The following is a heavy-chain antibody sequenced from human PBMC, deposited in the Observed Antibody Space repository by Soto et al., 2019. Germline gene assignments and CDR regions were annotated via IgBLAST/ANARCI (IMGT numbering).Heavy chain of an antibody. CDR3: ARDLTIFGVAMNWFDP. CDR1: GGTFSSYA. Sequence: ASVKVSCKTSGGTFSSYAISWVRQAPGQGLEWMGWIITNNGNTNYAQKFQGRVTMTTDTSTSTAYMELRSLRSDDTSVYYCARDLTIFGVAMNWFDPWGQGTLVTV. J-gene: IGHJ5*02. D-gene: IGHD3-3*01. V-gene: IGHV1-18*01. CDR2: IITNNGNT.